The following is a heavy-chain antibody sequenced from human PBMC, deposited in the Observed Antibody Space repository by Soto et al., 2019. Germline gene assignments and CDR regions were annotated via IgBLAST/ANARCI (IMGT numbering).Heavy chain of an antibody. J-gene: IGHJ4*02. D-gene: IGHD4-17*01. CDR1: GFTFSSYA. Sequence: QVQLVESGGGVVQPGRSLRLSCAASGFTFSSYAMHWVRQAPGKGLEWVAVISYDGSNKYYADSVKGRFTISRDNSKNTLYLQMNSLRAEDTAVYYCARAFDPSTVVTPCDYWGQGTLVTVSS. CDR3: ARAFDPSTVVTPCDY. V-gene: IGHV3-30-3*01. CDR2: ISYDGSNK.